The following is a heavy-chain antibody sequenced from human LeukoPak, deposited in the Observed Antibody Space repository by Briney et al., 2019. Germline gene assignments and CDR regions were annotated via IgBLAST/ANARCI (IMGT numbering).Heavy chain of an antibody. D-gene: IGHD1-26*01. CDR3: ASEQTTSGGRRLDS. CDR2: IYSSGIT. J-gene: IGHJ4*02. V-gene: IGHV4-4*07. CDR1: GGSITDSF. Sequence: SETLSLTCTVSGGSITDSFWTWIRQPARKGLEWIGRIYSSGITNCSPSLKSRVTMSVDTSKNQFSLNLTSVTAADTAVYFCASEQTTSGGRRLDSWGQGTLVIVSS.